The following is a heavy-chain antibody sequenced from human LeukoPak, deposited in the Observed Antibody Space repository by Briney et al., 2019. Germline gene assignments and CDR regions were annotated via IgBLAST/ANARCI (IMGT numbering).Heavy chain of an antibody. J-gene: IGHJ4*02. CDR1: GASISGSGYY. CDR3: ARDNSWLRAADIDY. V-gene: IGHV4-39*07. Sequence: SETLSLTCTVSGASISGSGYYWGWIRQPPGKGLEWIGSIYTTGSTNYNPSLKSRVAISLDTSKNQFSLKLSSVTAADTAVYYCARDNSWLRAADIDYWGQGTLVTVSS. D-gene: IGHD2-15*01. CDR2: IYTTGST.